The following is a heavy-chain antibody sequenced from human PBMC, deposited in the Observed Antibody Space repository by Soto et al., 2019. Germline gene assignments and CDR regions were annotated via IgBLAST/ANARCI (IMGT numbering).Heavy chain of an antibody. D-gene: IGHD3-22*01. V-gene: IGHV3-33*01. CDR3: ARESDDSSGYYYSFDY. J-gene: IGHJ4*02. CDR2: IWYDGSNK. Sequence: QVQLVESGGGVVQPGRSLRLSCAASGFTFSSYGMHWVRQAPGKGLEWVAVIWYDGSNKDYADSVKGRFTISRDNSKKTLHLQMNSLRAEDTAVYYCARESDDSSGYYYSFDYWGQGTLVTVSS. CDR1: GFTFSSYG.